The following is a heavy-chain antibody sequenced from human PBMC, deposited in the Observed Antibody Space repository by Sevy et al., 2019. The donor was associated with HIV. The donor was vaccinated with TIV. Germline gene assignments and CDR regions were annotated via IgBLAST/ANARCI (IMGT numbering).Heavy chain of an antibody. D-gene: IGHD3-10*01. CDR3: ARDRSGSGSYSFDY. Sequence: ASVKVSCKASGYTFTGYYMHWVRQAPGQGLEWMGGINPNSGGTNYAQKFQGRVTMTRDTSISTAYTELSRLRSDDTAVYYCARDRSGSGSYSFDYWGQGTLVTVSS. J-gene: IGHJ4*02. V-gene: IGHV1-2*02. CDR2: INPNSGGT. CDR1: GYTFTGYY.